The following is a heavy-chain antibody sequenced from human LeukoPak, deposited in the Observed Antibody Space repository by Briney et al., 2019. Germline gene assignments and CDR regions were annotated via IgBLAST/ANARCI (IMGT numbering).Heavy chain of an antibody. V-gene: IGHV4-59*08. CDR2: IYYRGST. J-gene: IGHJ4*02. D-gene: IGHD6-13*01. Sequence: SETLSLTCTVSGGSISSYYWSWIRQPPGKGLEWIGYIYYRGSTNYNPSLKSRVTISVDTSKNQFSLKLSSVTAADTAVYYCARHVGSSSWQNFDYWGQGTLVTVSS. CDR1: GGSISSYY. CDR3: ARHVGSSSWQNFDY.